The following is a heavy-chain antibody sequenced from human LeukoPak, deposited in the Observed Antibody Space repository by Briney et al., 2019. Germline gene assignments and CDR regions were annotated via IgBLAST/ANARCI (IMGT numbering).Heavy chain of an antibody. CDR2: IYYSGST. Sequence: SETLSLTCTVSGGSISSSSYYWGWIRQPPGKGLEWIGSIYYSGSTYYNPSLKSRVTISVDTSKNQFSLKLSSVTAADTAVYYCARLGEIAVAVMDVWGQGTTVTVSS. D-gene: IGHD6-19*01. CDR3: ARLGEIAVAVMDV. J-gene: IGHJ6*02. V-gene: IGHV4-39*01. CDR1: GGSISSSSYY.